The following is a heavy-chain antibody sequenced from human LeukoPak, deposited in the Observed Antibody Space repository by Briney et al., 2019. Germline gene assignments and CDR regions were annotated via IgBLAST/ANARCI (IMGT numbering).Heavy chain of an antibody. CDR2: IYHSGST. J-gene: IGHJ4*02. CDR3: ASAPGSYLFYYFDY. D-gene: IGHD1-26*01. Sequence: SETLSLTCTVSGGSLSSGGYYWSWIRQPPGKGLEWIGYIYHSGSTYYNPSLKSRVTISVDRSKNQFSLKLSSVTAADTAVYYCASAPGSYLFYYFDYWGQGTLVTVSS. CDR1: GGSLSSGGYY. V-gene: IGHV4-30-2*01.